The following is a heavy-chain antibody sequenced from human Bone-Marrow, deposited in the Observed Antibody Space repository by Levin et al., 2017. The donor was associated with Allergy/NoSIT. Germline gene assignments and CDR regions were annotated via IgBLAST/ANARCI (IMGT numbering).Heavy chain of an antibody. CDR2: ISSGSTAI. J-gene: IGHJ6*02. Sequence: GESLKISCAASGFMFSDYHMNWVRQAPGKGLEWVSYISSGSTAIYYADSVKGRFAITRDNAKKSLYLQMNSLRDEDTAIYYCTRDGRRGDDMDVWGQGTTVTVS. CDR3: TRDGRRGDDMDV. V-gene: IGHV3-48*02. CDR1: GFMFSDYH. D-gene: IGHD3-10*01.